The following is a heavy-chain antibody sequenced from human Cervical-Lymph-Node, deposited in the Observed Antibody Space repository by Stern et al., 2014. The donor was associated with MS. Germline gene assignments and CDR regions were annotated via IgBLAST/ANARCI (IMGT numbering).Heavy chain of an antibody. V-gene: IGHV1-2*06. J-gene: IGHJ4*02. D-gene: IGHD2-15*01. CDR2: IDPGRGAT. Sequence: VQLLESGAEVKKPGASVKVSCKASGYRFSTFFLHWLRQAPGQGLQWIGRIDPGRGATNSSETFQGRVTMSRDRSITTAYLEVSGLRSDDTAVYYCARIYCSGDECYHSFDAWGQGTLVTVSS. CDR1: GYRFSTFF. CDR3: ARIYCSGDECYHSFDA.